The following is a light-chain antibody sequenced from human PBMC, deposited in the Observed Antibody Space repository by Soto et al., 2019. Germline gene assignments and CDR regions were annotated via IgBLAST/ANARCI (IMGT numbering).Light chain of an antibody. CDR1: SSDVGGYDY. CDR2: EVT. V-gene: IGLV2-8*01. CDR3: SSYGGNNNLL. J-gene: IGLJ2*01. Sequence: QSVLTQPPSASGSPGQSVAISCTGTSSDVGGYDYVSWYQQHPGKAPKLMIYEVTKRPSWVPDRFSGSKSGNTASLTVSGLQAEDEADYYCSSYGGNNNLLFGGGTKLTVL.